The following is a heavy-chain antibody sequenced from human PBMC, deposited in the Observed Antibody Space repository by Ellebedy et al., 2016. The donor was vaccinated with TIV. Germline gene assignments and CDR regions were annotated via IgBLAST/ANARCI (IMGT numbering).Heavy chain of an antibody. CDR1: GCSISSSSYY. Sequence: MPSETLSLTCTVSGCSISSSSYYWGWIRQPPGKGLVWIGSIYYSWSSYYNPSLRSRVTISVDTSKNQFSLKLSSVTAADTAVYYCARQYYYDSSGYYYEIPWFDPWGQGTLVTVSS. CDR2: IYYSWSS. CDR3: ARQYYYDSSGYYYEIPWFDP. J-gene: IGHJ5*02. V-gene: IGHV4-39*01. D-gene: IGHD3-22*01.